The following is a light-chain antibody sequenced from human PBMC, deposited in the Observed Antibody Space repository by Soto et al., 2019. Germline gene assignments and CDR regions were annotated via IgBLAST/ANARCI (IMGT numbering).Light chain of an antibody. CDR2: EVS. V-gene: IGLV2-14*01. CDR3: TSYTSSTTYV. J-gene: IGLJ1*01. CDR1: NSDVGGYNS. Sequence: QSALTQPASVSGSPGQSITISCTGTNSDVGGYNSVSWYQQHPGKAPKLMIYEVSSRPSGVSNRFSGSKSGSTASLTISGLQPEVEADYYCTSYTSSTTYVFGGGTKVTVL.